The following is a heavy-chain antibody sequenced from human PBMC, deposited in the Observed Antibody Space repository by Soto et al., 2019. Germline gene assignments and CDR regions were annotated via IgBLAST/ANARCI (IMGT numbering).Heavy chain of an antibody. CDR1: GFTFSSYG. CDR2: MSYDGNNK. CDR3: ATGYICGGYCANGVCYHFDY. D-gene: IGHD2-8*01. V-gene: IGHV3-30*03. J-gene: IGHJ4*02. Sequence: QVQLVESGGGVVQPGGSLTLSCAASGFTFSSYGMHWVRQAPGKGLEWVAVMSYDGNNKDYADSVEGGFTVSSDNSRNPHYLQMNSLRLEDTAMYYCATGYICGGYCANGVCYHFDYWGQGTPVTVSS.